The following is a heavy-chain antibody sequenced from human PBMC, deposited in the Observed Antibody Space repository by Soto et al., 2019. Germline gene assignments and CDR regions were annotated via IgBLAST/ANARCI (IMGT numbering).Heavy chain of an antibody. Sequence: SETLSLTCAVNDGAFTGYYWSWIRQPPGKGLEWIGEINHTGSTNYNSSLKDRITFSVDRSKHQFSLKLTSVTAADTGVYYCASGTRPRPSWGQGTLVTVSS. V-gene: IGHV4-34*01. J-gene: IGHJ5*01. D-gene: IGHD1-1*01. CDR2: INHTGST. CDR3: ASGTRPRPS. CDR1: DGAFTGYY.